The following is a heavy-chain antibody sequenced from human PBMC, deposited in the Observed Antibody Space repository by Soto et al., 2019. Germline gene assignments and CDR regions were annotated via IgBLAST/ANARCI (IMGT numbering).Heavy chain of an antibody. CDR2: ISYGGSNK. Sequence: PGGSLRLSCAASGFTFSSYGMHWVRQAPGKGLEWVAVISYGGSNKYYADSVKGRFTISRDNSKNTLYLQMNSLRAEDTAVYYCAKSVESYYYYGMDVWGQGTTVTVSS. J-gene: IGHJ6*02. CDR1: GFTFSSYG. V-gene: IGHV3-30*18. CDR3: AKSVESYYYYGMDV.